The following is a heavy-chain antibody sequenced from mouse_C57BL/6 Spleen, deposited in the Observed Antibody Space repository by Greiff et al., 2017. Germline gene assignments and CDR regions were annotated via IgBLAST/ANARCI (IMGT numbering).Heavy chain of an antibody. D-gene: IGHD2-1*01. Sequence: QVQLQQSGAELVKPGASVKISCKASGYAFSSYWMNWVKQRPGKGLEWIGQIYPGDGDTNYNGKFKGKATLTADKSSSTAYMQLSSRTSEDSAVYFCARYGNYPYWYFDVWGTGTTVTVSS. CDR1: GYAFSSYW. V-gene: IGHV1-80*01. J-gene: IGHJ1*03. CDR2: IYPGDGDT. CDR3: ARYGNYPYWYFDV.